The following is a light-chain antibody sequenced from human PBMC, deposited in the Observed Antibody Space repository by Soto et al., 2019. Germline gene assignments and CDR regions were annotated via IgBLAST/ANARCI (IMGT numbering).Light chain of an antibody. Sequence: DIQMTQSPSTLSASVGDRVTITCRASQSISSWLAWYQQKPGKAPKLLIYKASSLESGVPSRFSGSGSGTEFTLTISRLQADDVATYYCQQYNSYWTFGQGTKVEIK. CDR1: QSISSW. CDR3: QQYNSYWT. CDR2: KAS. V-gene: IGKV1-5*03. J-gene: IGKJ1*01.